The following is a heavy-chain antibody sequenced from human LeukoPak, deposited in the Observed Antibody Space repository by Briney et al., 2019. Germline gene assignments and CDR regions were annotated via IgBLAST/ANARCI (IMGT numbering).Heavy chain of an antibody. CDR2: ISGNGGNT. D-gene: IGHD1-26*01. CDR3: AKNRGAGSHYYYHMNV. J-gene: IGHJ6*03. Sequence: GGSLKLSCAASGFTFHIYAMTWVRQAPGKGLEWVSSISGNGGNTAYADSVKGRFTISRDNSKNTLYLQLNSLRVEDTAVYYCAKNRGAGSHYYYHMNVWGKGTTVTVSS. V-gene: IGHV3-23*01. CDR1: GFTFHIYA.